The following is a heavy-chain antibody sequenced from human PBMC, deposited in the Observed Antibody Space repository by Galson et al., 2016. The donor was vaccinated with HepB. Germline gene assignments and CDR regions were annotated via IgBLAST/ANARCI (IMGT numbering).Heavy chain of an antibody. CDR3: ARASLNWKYFDY. D-gene: IGHD1-1*01. CDR1: GFSFSCYA. Sequence: SLRLSCAASGFSFSCYAIHWVRQPPGKGLEWVAKVSQDGSNKDYADSVKGRCIISRDNFNNTLSLQMNSLREEDTAVYYCARASLNWKYFDYWGQGTLVTVSS. CDR2: VSQDGSNK. J-gene: IGHJ4*02. V-gene: IGHV3-30-3*01.